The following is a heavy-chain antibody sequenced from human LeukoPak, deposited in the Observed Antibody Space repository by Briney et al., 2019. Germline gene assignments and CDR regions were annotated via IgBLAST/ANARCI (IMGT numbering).Heavy chain of an antibody. Sequence: GGSLRLFCAASGFTFSSYWMSWVRQAPGKGLEWVANIKQDGSEKYYVDSVKGRFTISRDNAKNSLYLQMNSLRAEDTAVYYCARDLLHCSSTSGYNSAPWGQGTLVTVSS. CDR2: IKQDGSEK. CDR3: ARDLLHCSSTSGYNSAP. V-gene: IGHV3-7*01. D-gene: IGHD2-2*02. J-gene: IGHJ5*02. CDR1: GFTFSSYW.